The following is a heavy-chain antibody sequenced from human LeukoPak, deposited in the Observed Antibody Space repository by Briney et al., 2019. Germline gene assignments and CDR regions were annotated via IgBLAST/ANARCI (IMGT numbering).Heavy chain of an antibody. D-gene: IGHD3-10*01. Sequence: GGSLRLSCAASGFKFSSFAMNWVRQAPGKGLEWVSSISGSASSIYYADSVKGRFTISRDNSKNTLYLQMNSLRAEDTAVYYCAKGGTVRGVIPDWYFDLWGRGTLVTVSS. J-gene: IGHJ2*01. CDR3: AKGGTVRGVIPDWYFDL. CDR2: ISGSASSI. V-gene: IGHV3-23*01. CDR1: GFKFSSFA.